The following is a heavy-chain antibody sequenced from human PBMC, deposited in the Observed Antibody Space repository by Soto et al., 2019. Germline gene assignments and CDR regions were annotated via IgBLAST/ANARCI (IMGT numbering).Heavy chain of an antibody. CDR1: GFTFSDHY. J-gene: IGHJ4*02. V-gene: IGHV3-72*01. CDR2: TRNKANSYTT. D-gene: IGHD3-22*01. CDR3: ASDLYDSSGYPTAY. Sequence: GGSLRLSCAASGFTFSDHYMDWVRQAPGKGLEWVGRTRNKANSYTTEYAASVKGRFTISRDDSKNSLYLQMNSLKTEDTAVYYCASDLYDSSGYPTAYWGQGTLVTVSS.